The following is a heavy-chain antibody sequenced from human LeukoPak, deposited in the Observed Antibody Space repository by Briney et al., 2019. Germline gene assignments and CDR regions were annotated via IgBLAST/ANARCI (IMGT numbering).Heavy chain of an antibody. J-gene: IGHJ3*02. D-gene: IGHD3-3*01. CDR1: GFTFSSYW. CDR2: IKQDGSEK. V-gene: IGHV3-7*01. CDR3: ARIEGDFWSPGHAFDI. Sequence: GGSLRLSRAASGFTFSSYWMSWVHQAAGKGLERVANIKQDGSEKYYVDSVKGRFTISRDNAKNSLYLQMNSLRAEDTAVYYCARIEGDFWSPGHAFDIWGQGTMVTVSS.